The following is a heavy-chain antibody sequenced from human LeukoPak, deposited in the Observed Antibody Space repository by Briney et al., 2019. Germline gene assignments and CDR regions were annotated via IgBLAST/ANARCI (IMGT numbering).Heavy chain of an antibody. CDR2: IYSGGST. CDR3: ARNRVGDY. V-gene: IGHV3-66*01. J-gene: IGHJ4*02. D-gene: IGHD3-16*02. Sequence: GGSLRLSCAASGFTVSSNYMSWVRQAPGKGLEWVSVIYSGGSTYYADSVKGRFTISRDNAKNSLYLQMNSLRAEDTAVYYCARNRVGDYWGQGTLVTVSS. CDR1: GFTVSSNY.